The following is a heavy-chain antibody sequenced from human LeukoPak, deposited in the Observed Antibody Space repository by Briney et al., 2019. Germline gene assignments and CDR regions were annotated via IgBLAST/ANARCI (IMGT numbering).Heavy chain of an antibody. Sequence: SETLSLTCTVSGGSISSYYWSWIRQPPGKGLEWIGYIYYSGSTNYNPSLKSRVTISVDTSKNQFSLKLSSVTAADTAVYYCARAGIAAAGTFYYYYYMDVWGKGTTVTISS. CDR3: ARAGIAAAGTFYYYYYMDV. J-gene: IGHJ6*03. V-gene: IGHV4-59*01. CDR2: IYYSGST. D-gene: IGHD6-13*01. CDR1: GGSISSYY.